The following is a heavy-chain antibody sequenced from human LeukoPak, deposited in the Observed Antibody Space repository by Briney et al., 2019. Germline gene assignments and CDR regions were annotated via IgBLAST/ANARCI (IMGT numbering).Heavy chain of an antibody. CDR2: IDYSGST. V-gene: IGHV4-59*12. CDR1: GGSISSFF. D-gene: IGHD5-12*01. Sequence: SETLSLTCTVSGGSISSFFWSWIRQPPGKGLEWLGCIDYSGSTQYNPSLKSRVTISVDTSKQQFSLKLSSVTAEDTAVYYCAKERGGYSGMGDAFDIWGRGTKVTVSS. CDR3: AKERGGYSGMGDAFDI. J-gene: IGHJ3*02.